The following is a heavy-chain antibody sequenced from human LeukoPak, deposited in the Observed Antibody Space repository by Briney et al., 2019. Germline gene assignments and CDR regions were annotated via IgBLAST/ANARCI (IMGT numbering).Heavy chain of an antibody. CDR1: GFTFSSYG. V-gene: IGHV3-33*06. Sequence: GGSLRLSCAASGFTFSSYGMHWVRQAPGKGLEWVAVIWYDGSNKYYADSVKGRFTISRDNSKNTLYLQMNSLRAEDTAAYYCAKRARPASDTAMANGAFDIWGQGTMVTVSS. CDR3: AKRARPASDTAMANGAFDI. CDR2: IWYDGSNK. D-gene: IGHD5-18*01. J-gene: IGHJ3*02.